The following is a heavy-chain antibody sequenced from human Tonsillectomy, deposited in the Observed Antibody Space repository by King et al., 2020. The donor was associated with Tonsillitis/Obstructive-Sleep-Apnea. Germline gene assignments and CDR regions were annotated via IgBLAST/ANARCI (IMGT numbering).Heavy chain of an antibody. J-gene: IGHJ3*02. D-gene: IGHD3-22*01. Sequence: VQLVESGGGVVQPGRSLRLSCAASGFTFSSYAMHWVRQAPGKGLEWVAVISYDGSNKYYADSVKGRFTISRDNSKNTLYLQMNSLRAEDTDLYYWAREHYYDSSGYYYVWAFDIWGQGTMVTVSS. V-gene: IGHV3-30*04. CDR1: GFTFSSYA. CDR3: AREHYYDSSGYYYVWAFDI. CDR2: ISYDGSNK.